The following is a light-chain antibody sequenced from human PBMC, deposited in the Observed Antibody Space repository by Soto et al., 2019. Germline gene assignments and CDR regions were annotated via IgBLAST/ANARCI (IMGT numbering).Light chain of an antibody. CDR1: SSDVGGYKY. J-gene: IGLJ2*01. CDR2: DVT. V-gene: IGLV2-14*03. CDR3: SSYTSTSTLVL. Sequence: QSALTQPASVSGSPGQSITISCTGASSDVGGYKYVSWYQHHPGNAPKLLIYDVTIRPSGVSDRFSGSKSGNTASLTISGRQAEDESTYYCSSYTSTSTLVLFGGGTKLTVL.